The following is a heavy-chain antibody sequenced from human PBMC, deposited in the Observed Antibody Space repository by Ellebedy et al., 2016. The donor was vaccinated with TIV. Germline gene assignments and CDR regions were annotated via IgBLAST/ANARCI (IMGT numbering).Heavy chain of an antibody. D-gene: IGHD5-18*01. J-gene: IGHJ3*02. CDR3: ARDRGGYSYRFDGFDI. Sequence: GESLKISXAASGFTFSSHSMHWVRQAPGKGLEWVSSLTPTSTYIYYADSVKGRFTISRDNAKNSVFLQMNSLRADDTAVYYCARDRGGYSYRFDGFDIWGQGTVVTVSS. CDR1: GFTFSSHS. V-gene: IGHV3-21*01. CDR2: LTPTSTYI.